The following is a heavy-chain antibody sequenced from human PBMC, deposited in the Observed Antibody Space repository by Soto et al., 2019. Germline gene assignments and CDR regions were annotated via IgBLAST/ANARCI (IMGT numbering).Heavy chain of an antibody. CDR3: AKDYSRSYYYYGMDV. CDR2: ISYDGSNK. V-gene: IGHV3-30*18. Sequence: GGSLRLSCAASGFTFSSYGMHWVRQAPGKGLEWVAVISYDGSNKYHADSVKGRFTISRDNSKNTPYLQMNSLRAEDTAVYYCAKDYSRSYYYYGMDVWGQGTTVTVSS. D-gene: IGHD6-13*01. CDR1: GFTFSSYG. J-gene: IGHJ6*02.